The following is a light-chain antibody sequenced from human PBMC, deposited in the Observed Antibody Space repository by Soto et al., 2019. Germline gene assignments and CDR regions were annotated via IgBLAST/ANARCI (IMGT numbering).Light chain of an antibody. J-gene: IGLJ2*01. Sequence: QSALTQPASVSGSPGQSITISCTGTDSDVGGYNYVSWYQQHPGKAPKLMIYEVSNRPSGVSNRFSGSKSGNTASLTISGLQAEDEADYYCSSYPSSSTRIFGGGTQLTVL. CDR3: SSYPSSSTRI. CDR1: DSDVGGYNY. V-gene: IGLV2-14*01. CDR2: EVS.